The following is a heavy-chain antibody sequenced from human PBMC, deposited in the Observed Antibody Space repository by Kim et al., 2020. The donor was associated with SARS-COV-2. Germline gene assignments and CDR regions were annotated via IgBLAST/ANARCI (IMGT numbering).Heavy chain of an antibody. D-gene: IGHD5-18*01. CDR3: ARRARGYVDTAMPRGGMDV. V-gene: IGHV5-51*01. J-gene: IGHJ6*02. CDR2: IYPGDSDT. CDR1: GYSFTSYW. Sequence: GESLKISCKGSGYSFTSYWIGWVRQMPGKGLEWMGIIYPGDSDTRYSPSFQGQVTISADKSISTAYLQWSSLKASDTAMYYCARRARGYVDTAMPRGGMDVWGQGTTVTVSS.